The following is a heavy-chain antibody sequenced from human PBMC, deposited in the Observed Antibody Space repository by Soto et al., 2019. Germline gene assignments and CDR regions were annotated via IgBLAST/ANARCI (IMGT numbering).Heavy chain of an antibody. CDR1: GFTLNNAW. J-gene: IGHJ5*02. CDR2: IKSKTDGGAA. V-gene: IGHV3-15*07. Sequence: EVQLVESGGGLVKPGGSLRLSCAASGFTLNNAWINWVRQAPGKGLEWVGRIKSKTDGGAADYAAPVKGRFTISRDDSKNTVYPQMNSLKTEDTAVYYCMEMATTLGQGTMVTVSA. D-gene: IGHD5-12*01. CDR3: MEMATT.